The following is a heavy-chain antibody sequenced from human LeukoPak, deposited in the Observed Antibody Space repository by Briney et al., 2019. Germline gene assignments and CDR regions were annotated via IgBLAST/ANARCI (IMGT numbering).Heavy chain of an antibody. CDR2: ISINGTPI. J-gene: IGHJ4*02. V-gene: IGHV3-48*03. CDR3: AREKTACGGDCYDS. CDR1: GFTFSSYE. D-gene: IGHD2-21*01. Sequence: GGSLRLSCAASGFTFSSYEMNWVRQAPGKGLEWVSYISINGTPIHYADSVKGRFTISRDDAKNSLFLQMNSLRAEDTAVYYCAREKTACGGDCYDSWGQGTLVTVSS.